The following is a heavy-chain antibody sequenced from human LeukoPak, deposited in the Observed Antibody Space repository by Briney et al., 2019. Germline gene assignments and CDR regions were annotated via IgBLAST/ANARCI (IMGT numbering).Heavy chain of an antibody. CDR2: IHTIEKT. CDR1: GGFISTYF. Sequence: SETLSLTCAVSGGFISTYFWSWIRQAPGKGLEWIGDIHTIEKTNYNPSLKSRVSLSLDTSKKQFSLKMTSVTTADTAVYYCASTLKWLAFDYWGQGTLVTVSS. J-gene: IGHJ4*02. CDR3: ASTLKWLAFDY. D-gene: IGHD3-22*01. V-gene: IGHV4-59*01.